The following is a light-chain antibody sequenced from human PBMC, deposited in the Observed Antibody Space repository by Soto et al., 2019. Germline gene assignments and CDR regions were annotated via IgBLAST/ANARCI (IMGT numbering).Light chain of an antibody. CDR1: SSNIGAGYD. Sequence: QSVLTQPPSVSGAPGQRVTISCTGSSSNIGAGYDVHWYQQLPGTAPKLLIYGNSNRPSGVPDRFSGSKSGTSASLAITGLQAEDEADYYCQSYDSSLSGNEVFGGGTQLTVL. V-gene: IGLV1-40*01. J-gene: IGLJ2*01. CDR2: GNS. CDR3: QSYDSSLSGNEV.